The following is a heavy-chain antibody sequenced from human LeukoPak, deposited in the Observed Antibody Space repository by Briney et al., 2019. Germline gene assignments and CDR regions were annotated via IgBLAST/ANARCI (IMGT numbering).Heavy chain of an antibody. Sequence: ASVKVSCKASGYIFTGYYMHWVRQAPGQGLEWIGWINPNTGGTNYAQKFEGRVIMTRDTSSTVYLEVRRLRSDDTAIYFCARDAQLTVVVPAAKLNYMDVWGTGTTVTVSS. D-gene: IGHD2-2*01. CDR3: ARDAQLTVVVPAAKLNYMDV. CDR1: GYIFTGYY. CDR2: INPNTGGT. J-gene: IGHJ6*03. V-gene: IGHV1-2*02.